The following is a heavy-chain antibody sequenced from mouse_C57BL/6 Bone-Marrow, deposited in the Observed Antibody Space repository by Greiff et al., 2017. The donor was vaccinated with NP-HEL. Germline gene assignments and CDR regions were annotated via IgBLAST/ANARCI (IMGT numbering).Heavy chain of an antibody. CDR2: IYPGSGNT. CDR1: GYTFTDYY. D-gene: IGHD3-3*01. J-gene: IGHJ2*01. CDR3: AREGWYFDY. V-gene: IGHV1-76*01. Sequence: VQLQQSGAELVRPGASVKLSCKASGYTFTDYYINWVKQRPGQGLEWIARIYPGSGNTYYNEKFKGKATLTAEKSSSTAYMQLSSLTSEDSAVYFCAREGWYFDYWGQGTTLTVSS.